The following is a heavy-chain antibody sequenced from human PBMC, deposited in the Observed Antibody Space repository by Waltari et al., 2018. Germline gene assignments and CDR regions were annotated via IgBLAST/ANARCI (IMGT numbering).Heavy chain of an antibody. CDR2: IYTSGST. CDR1: GGSISSYY. D-gene: IGHD6-19*01. Sequence: QVQLQESGPGLVKPSETLSLTCTVSGGSISSYYWSWIRQPAGKGLEWIGRIYTSGSTNYNPSLKSRVTMSVDTSKNQFSLKLSSVTAADTAVYYCARVGHSSGWSELDYWGQGTLVTVSS. J-gene: IGHJ4*02. CDR3: ARVGHSSGWSELDY. V-gene: IGHV4-4*07.